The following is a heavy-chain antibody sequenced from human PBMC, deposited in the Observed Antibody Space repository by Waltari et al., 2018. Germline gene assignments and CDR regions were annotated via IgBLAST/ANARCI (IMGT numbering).Heavy chain of an antibody. J-gene: IGHJ4*02. Sequence: QVQLVQSGAEVKKPGSSVKVSCKASGGTFSSYAISWVRQAPGQGLEWMGRIIPIFGTANYAQKFQGRVTITAEKSTSTAYMELSSLRAEDTAVYYCARDDGATYYYDSSGYWNDYWGQGTLVTVSS. V-gene: IGHV1-69*08. D-gene: IGHD3-22*01. CDR2: IIPIFGTA. CDR3: ARDDGATYYYDSSGYWNDY. CDR1: GGTFSSYA.